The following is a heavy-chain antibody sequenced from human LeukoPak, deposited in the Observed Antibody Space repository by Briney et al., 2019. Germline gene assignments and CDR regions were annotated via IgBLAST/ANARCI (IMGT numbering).Heavy chain of an antibody. D-gene: IGHD6-19*01. J-gene: IGHJ3*02. CDR1: GDSVSSNSAA. V-gene: IGHV6-1*01. Sequence: SQTLSLTCAISGDSVSSNSAAWNWIRQSPSRGLEWLGRTYYSSKWYNDYAVSVKSRIIINPDTSKNQFTLQLNSVTPEDTAVYSCARGAVTVRNAFDIWGPGTRVTVSS. CDR2: TYYSSKWYN. CDR3: ARGAVTVRNAFDI.